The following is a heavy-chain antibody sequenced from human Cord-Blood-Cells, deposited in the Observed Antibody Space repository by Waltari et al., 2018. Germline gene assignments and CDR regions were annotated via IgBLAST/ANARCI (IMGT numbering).Heavy chain of an antibody. V-gene: IGHV1-18*04. J-gene: IGHJ3*02. D-gene: IGHD4-17*01. Sequence: QVQLVQSGAEVKKPGASVKVSCKASGYTFTSYGISWVRQAPGQGLAWMGWTSAYNGNTNYAQKLRGRVTMTTDTSTSTAYMELRSLRSDDTAVYYCASWMVVDYGDYSAFDIWGQGTMVTVSS. CDR3: ASWMVVDYGDYSAFDI. CDR2: TSAYNGNT. CDR1: GYTFTSYG.